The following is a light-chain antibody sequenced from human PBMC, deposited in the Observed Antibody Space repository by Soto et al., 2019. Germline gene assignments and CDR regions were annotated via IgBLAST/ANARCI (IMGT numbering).Light chain of an antibody. CDR2: GAS. V-gene: IGKV3-15*01. CDR3: QQYNNWPLR. Sequence: EIVMTQSPATLYVSPGERATLSCRASQSVSSNLAWYQQKPGQAPRLLIYGASTRATGIPARFSGSGSGTEFTLTISSLQSEDFAVYYCQQYNNWPLRFGQGTSVYIK. J-gene: IGKJ1*01. CDR1: QSVSSN.